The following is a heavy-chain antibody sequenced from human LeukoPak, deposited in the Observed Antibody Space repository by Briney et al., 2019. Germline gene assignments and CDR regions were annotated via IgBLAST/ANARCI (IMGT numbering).Heavy chain of an antibody. CDR3: AREWFGELI. V-gene: IGHV3-48*01. Sequence: GGSLRLSCAASGFTFSSYSMNWVRQAPGKGLEWISFIRHDSSDIYYADSVKGRFTISRDNAKNSLYLQMNSLRAEDTAVYYCAREWFGELIWGQGTLVTVSS. CDR2: IRHDSSDI. D-gene: IGHD3-10*01. J-gene: IGHJ4*02. CDR1: GFTFSSYS.